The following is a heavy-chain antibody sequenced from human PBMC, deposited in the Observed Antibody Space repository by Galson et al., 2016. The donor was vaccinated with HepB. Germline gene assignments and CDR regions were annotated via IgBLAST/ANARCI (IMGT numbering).Heavy chain of an antibody. CDR1: GFNISNYW. V-gene: IGHV3-74*01. CDR2: CNRDGSVR. CDR3: ARVTYRPGWCDP. D-gene: IGHD3-16*02. Sequence: SLRLSCAASGFNISNYWMHWVRQVPGKGLLWVSRCNRDGSVRNYADSVKGRFHISRDNADNTLYLQMNSLNAEDTGVYYCARVTYRPGWCDPWGQGTLVTVSS. J-gene: IGHJ5*02.